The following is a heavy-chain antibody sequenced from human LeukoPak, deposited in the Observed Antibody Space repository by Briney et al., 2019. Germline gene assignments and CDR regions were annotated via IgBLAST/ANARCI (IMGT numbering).Heavy chain of an antibody. CDR2: IYTSGST. Sequence: SETLSLTCTVSGGSISSGSYDWSWIRQPAGKGLEWIGRIYTSGSTNYNPSLKSRVTISVDTSKIQFSLKLSSVTAADTALEDCGGERGPIVAYYYGMDVWGQGTTVTVSS. CDR3: GGERGPIVAYYYGMDV. J-gene: IGHJ6*02. V-gene: IGHV4-61*02. CDR1: GGSISSGSYD. D-gene: IGHD2-15*01.